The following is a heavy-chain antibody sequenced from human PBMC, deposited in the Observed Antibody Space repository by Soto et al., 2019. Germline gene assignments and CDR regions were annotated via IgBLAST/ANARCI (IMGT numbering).Heavy chain of an antibody. J-gene: IGHJ4*02. Sequence: QMQLVQSGPEVKKPGTSVKVSCKASGVTFSTSAVQWVRQARGQRLEWIGWIVVGTGSIKYAQKFQGRVNITWDMSTSTRYIELSSLRPEETAVYYCATGGLQDASGYLGQGTLVTVSS. CDR3: ATGGLQDASGY. V-gene: IGHV1-58*01. D-gene: IGHD4-4*01. CDR1: GVTFSTSA. CDR2: IVVGTGSI.